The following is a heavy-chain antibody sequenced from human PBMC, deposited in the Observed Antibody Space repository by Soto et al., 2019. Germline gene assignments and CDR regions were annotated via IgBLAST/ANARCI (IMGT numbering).Heavy chain of an antibody. CDR1: GFTFSSYA. CDR2: ISYDGSNK. J-gene: IGHJ4*02. V-gene: IGHV3-30-3*01. Sequence: GGSLRLSCAASGFTFSSYAMHWVRQAPGKGLEWVAVISYDGSNKYHADSVKGRFTISRDNSKNTLYLQMNSLRAEDTAVYFCAKDSRVVVTGNFDNWGQGTLVTVSS. D-gene: IGHD2-21*02. CDR3: AKDSRVVVTGNFDN.